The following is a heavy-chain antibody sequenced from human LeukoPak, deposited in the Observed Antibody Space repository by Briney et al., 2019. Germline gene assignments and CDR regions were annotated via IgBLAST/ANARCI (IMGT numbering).Heavy chain of an antibody. CDR3: AREQYSSSSGWFDP. J-gene: IGHJ5*02. D-gene: IGHD6-6*01. V-gene: IGHV4-59*01. CDR2: IYYSGST. Sequence: PSETLSLTCAVYGGSFSGYYWSWIRQPPGKGLEWIGYIYYSGSTNYNPSLKSRVTISVDTSKNQFSLKLSSVTAADTAVYYCAREQYSSSSGWFDPWGQGTLVTVSS. CDR1: GGSFSGYY.